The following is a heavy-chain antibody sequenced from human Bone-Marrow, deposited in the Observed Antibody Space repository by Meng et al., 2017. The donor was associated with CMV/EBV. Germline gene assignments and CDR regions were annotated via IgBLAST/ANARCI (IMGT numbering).Heavy chain of an antibody. CDR1: GGSISSSNW. J-gene: IGHJ6*02. Sequence: SETLSLTCAVSGGSISSSNWWSWVRQPPGKGLEWIGEIYHSGSTNYNPSLKSRVAISVDKSTNQSSLNLSSVTAAHTAVYYCARATTVTFYYYGMDVWGQGTTVTVSS. V-gene: IGHV4-4*02. CDR2: IYHSGST. D-gene: IGHD4-17*01. CDR3: ARATTVTFYYYGMDV.